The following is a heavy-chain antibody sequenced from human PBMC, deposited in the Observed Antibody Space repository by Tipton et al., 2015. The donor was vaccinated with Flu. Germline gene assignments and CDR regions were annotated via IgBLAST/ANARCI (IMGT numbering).Heavy chain of an antibody. V-gene: IGHV4-59*01. D-gene: IGHD2-21*02. CDR3: ARGDSLFED. CDR1: DGSISGYY. Sequence: TLSLTCTVSDGSISGYYWSWIRQPPGKGLEWIGYIYYIGNTNYNPSLESRVTISVDTAKNQFSLKLRSMTAADTAVYYCARGDSLFEDWGQGTLVTVSS. J-gene: IGHJ4*02. CDR2: IYYIGNT.